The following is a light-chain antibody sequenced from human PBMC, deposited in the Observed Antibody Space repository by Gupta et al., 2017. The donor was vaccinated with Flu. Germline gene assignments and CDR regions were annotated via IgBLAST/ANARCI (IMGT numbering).Light chain of an antibody. CDR2: SNN. Sequence: SLLTPPPSASRTPGQRVTISCPGSSSNLGSNTVNWYQQLPGTAPKLLIYSNNQRPSGVPDRFSGSKSGTSASLAIXGXQSEDEXDYYCAAWDDSLNGVVFGGGTKLTVL. J-gene: IGLJ2*01. V-gene: IGLV1-44*01. CDR3: AAWDDSLNGVV. CDR1: SSNLGSNT.